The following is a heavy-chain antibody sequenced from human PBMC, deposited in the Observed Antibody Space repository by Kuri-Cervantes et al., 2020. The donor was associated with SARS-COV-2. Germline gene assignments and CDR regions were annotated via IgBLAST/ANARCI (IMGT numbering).Heavy chain of an antibody. D-gene: IGHD3-3*01. V-gene: IGHV3-48*03. Sequence: GESLKISCAASGFTFSSYERNWVRQAPGQGLEWVSYISSSGSSIHYADSVKGRFTISRDNAKNSLYLQKHSLRAEDTAVYYCARDASRITIFGVVTRYGLDVWGQGTTVTVSS. CDR2: ISSSGSSI. CDR3: ARDASRITIFGVVTRYGLDV. CDR1: GFTFSSYE. J-gene: IGHJ6*02.